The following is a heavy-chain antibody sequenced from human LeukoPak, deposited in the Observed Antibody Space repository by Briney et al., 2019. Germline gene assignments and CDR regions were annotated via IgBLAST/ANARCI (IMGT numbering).Heavy chain of an antibody. D-gene: IGHD1-26*01. V-gene: IGHV4-59*01. CDR3: ARVSGSYYGGYYYYYGMDV. J-gene: IGHJ6*02. Sequence: PSETLSLTCAVYGGSFSGYYWSWIRQPPGKGLEWIGYIYYSGSTNYNPSLKSRVTISVDTSKNQFSLKLSSVTAADTAVYYCARVSGSYYGGYYYYYGMDVWGQGTTVTVSS. CDR2: IYYSGST. CDR1: GGSFSGYY.